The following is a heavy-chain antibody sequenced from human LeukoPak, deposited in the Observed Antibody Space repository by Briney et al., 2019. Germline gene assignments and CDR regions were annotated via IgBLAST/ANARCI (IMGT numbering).Heavy chain of an antibody. V-gene: IGHV3-53*01. CDR3: ARAKVPSAANNWFDP. CDR1: GFTVSSNY. Sequence: GGSLRLSCAASGFTVSSNYMSWVRQAPGKGLEWVSVIYSGGSTYYADSVKGRFTISRDNSKNTLYLQMNSLRAEDTAVYYCARAKVPSAANNWFDPWGQGTLVTVSS. J-gene: IGHJ5*02. CDR2: IYSGGST. D-gene: IGHD2-2*01.